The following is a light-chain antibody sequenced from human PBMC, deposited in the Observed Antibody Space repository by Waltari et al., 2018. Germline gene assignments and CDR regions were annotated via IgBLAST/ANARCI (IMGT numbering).Light chain of an antibody. Sequence: DIQMTQSPSTLSASVGDTVTITCRASHSVSSWLAWYQQRPGKAPKVLIFKASSLESGVPSRFSGTGSGTEFTLTISSLQPDDVATYYCQQYNTYSPYTFGQGTKVEI. CDR1: HSVSSW. V-gene: IGKV1-5*03. CDR2: KAS. CDR3: QQYNTYSPYT. J-gene: IGKJ2*01.